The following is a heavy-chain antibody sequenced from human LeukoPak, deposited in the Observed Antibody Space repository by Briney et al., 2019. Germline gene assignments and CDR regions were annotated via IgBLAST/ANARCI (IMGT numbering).Heavy chain of an antibody. CDR2: IIPISGTT. CDR3: ATLCCGSYYMDV. CDR1: GGTLNSYV. V-gene: IGHV1-69*06. Sequence: ASVKVSCKASGGTLNSYVISWVRQAPGQGLEWMGGIIPISGTTNYAQKFQGRVTITADKSTSTAYMELSSLRSEDTAVYYCATLCCGSYYMDVWGKGTTVTVSS. D-gene: IGHD2-15*01. J-gene: IGHJ6*03.